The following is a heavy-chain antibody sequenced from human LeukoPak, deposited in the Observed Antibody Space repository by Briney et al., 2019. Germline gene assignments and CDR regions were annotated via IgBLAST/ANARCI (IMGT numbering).Heavy chain of an antibody. V-gene: IGHV3-30*02. D-gene: IGHD1-1*01. CDR2: IRYDGSNK. CDR3: ARGGLVNNWHGAHWFGP. CDR1: GFTFSSYG. J-gene: IGHJ5*02. Sequence: PGGSLRLSCAASGFTFSSYGMHWVRQAPGKGLEWVAFIRYDGSNKYYADSVKGRFTISRDNSKNTLYLQMNSLRAEDTAVYYCARGGLVNNWHGAHWFGPWGQGTLVTVSS.